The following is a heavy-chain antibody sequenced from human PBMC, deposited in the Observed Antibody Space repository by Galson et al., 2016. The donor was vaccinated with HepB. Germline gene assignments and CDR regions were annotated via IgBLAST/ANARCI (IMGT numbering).Heavy chain of an antibody. Sequence: SLRLSCAASGFRFSSYGMHWVRQASGKGLAWVAVILYDGSKKYYADSVKGRLPISRATSKNTLYLQMNSLRAEDTAVSYCAKDPYYYGSGIDLSFDYWGQGTLVTVSS. CDR2: ILYDGSKK. J-gene: IGHJ4*02. V-gene: IGHV3-30*18. CDR3: AKDPYYYGSGIDLSFDY. D-gene: IGHD3-10*01. CDR1: GFRFSSYG.